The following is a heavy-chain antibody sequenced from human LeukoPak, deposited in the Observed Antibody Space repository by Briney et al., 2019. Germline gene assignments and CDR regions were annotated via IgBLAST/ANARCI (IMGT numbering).Heavy chain of an antibody. D-gene: IGHD5-24*01. CDR1: GYTFTSYG. J-gene: IGHJ1*01. CDR3: ARDLDGYNYSDEYFQH. V-gene: IGHV1-18*01. Sequence: ASVKVSCKASGYTFTSYGINWVRQAPGQGLEWMGWISAYNGNTNYAQKLQGRVTMTTDTSTSTAYMELRSLRSDDTAVYYGARDLDGYNYSDEYFQHWGQGTLVTVSS. CDR2: ISAYNGNT.